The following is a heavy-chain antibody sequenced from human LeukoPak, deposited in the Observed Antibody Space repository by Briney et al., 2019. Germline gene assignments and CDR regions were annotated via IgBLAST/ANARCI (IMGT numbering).Heavy chain of an antibody. V-gene: IGHV3-23*01. Sequence: GGSLRLSCAASGFTFSSYAMSWVRQAPGKGLEWVSAISGSGGSTYYADSVKGRFTISRDNSKNTLYLQMNSLRAEDTAVYYCAKDLTYYYDSSGYFYWGQGTLVTVSS. CDR1: GFTFSSYA. CDR2: ISGSGGST. CDR3: AKDLTYYYDSSGYFY. D-gene: IGHD3-22*01. J-gene: IGHJ4*02.